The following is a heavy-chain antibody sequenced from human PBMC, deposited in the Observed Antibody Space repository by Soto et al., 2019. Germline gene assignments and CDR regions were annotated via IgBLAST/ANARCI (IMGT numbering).Heavy chain of an antibody. Sequence: PGGSLILSCGSSGFTFSSYCVHWVRQAPGKGLEWVAVISYDGSNKYYADSVKGRFTISRDNSKNTLYLQMNSLRAEDTAVYYCAKAGRDGYNYLYYGMDVWGQGTTVNVSS. CDR3: AKAGRDGYNYLYYGMDV. J-gene: IGHJ6*02. V-gene: IGHV3-30*18. CDR2: ISYDGSNK. D-gene: IGHD5-12*01. CDR1: GFTFSSYC.